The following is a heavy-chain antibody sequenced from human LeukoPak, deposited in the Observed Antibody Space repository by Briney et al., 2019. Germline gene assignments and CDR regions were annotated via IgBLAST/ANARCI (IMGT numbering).Heavy chain of an antibody. Sequence: SVKVSCKASGGTLSRYAISWVRQAPGQGLEWMGGIIPIFGTANYAQKFQGRVTITADESTSTVYMELSSLRSEDTAVYYCARAALIGSSGSRSAFDIWGQGTMVTVSS. CDR1: GGTLSRYA. CDR3: ARAALIGSSGSRSAFDI. D-gene: IGHD6-13*01. V-gene: IGHV1-69*13. J-gene: IGHJ3*02. CDR2: IIPIFGTA.